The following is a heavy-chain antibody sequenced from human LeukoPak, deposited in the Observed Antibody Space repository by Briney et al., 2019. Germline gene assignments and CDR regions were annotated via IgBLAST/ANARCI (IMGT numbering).Heavy chain of an antibody. CDR3: AKGRGAYCSSTSCYRPIDY. J-gene: IGHJ4*02. V-gene: IGHV3-23*01. CDR1: GFTFSSYA. D-gene: IGHD2-2*02. CDR2: ISGSGGST. Sequence: GGSLRLSCAASGFTFSSYAMSWVRQDPGKGLEWVSAISGSGGSTYYADSVKGRFTISRDNSKNTLYLQMNSLRAEDTAVYYCAKGRGAYCSSTSCYRPIDYWGQGTLVTVSS.